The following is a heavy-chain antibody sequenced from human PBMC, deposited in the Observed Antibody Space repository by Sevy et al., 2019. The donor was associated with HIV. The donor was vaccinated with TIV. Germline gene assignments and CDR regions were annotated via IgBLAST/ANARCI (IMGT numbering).Heavy chain of an antibody. D-gene: IGHD3-3*01. CDR1: VGSFSGYY. V-gene: IGHV4-34*01. CDR3: ARGVGEDFWSGYSNNWFDP. CDR2: INHSGST. Sequence: SETLSLTCAVYVGSFSGYYSSWIRQPPGKGLEWIGEINHSGSTNYNPSLKSRVTISVDTSKNQFSLKLSSVTAADTAVYYCARGVGEDFWSGYSNNWFDPWGQGTLVTVSS. J-gene: IGHJ5*02.